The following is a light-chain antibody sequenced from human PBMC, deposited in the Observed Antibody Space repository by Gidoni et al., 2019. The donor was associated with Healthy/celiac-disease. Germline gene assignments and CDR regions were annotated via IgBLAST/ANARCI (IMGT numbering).Light chain of an antibody. CDR1: SSDVGGYNY. Sequence: QSALTQPPSASGSPGQSVTISCTGTSSDVGGYNYVSWYQQHPGKAPKLMIYEVSKRPSGVPDRFSGSKSGNAASLTGSGLQAEDEDDYYCSSYAGSNTVVFGGGTKLTVL. J-gene: IGLJ2*01. CDR2: EVS. V-gene: IGLV2-8*01. CDR3: SSYAGSNTVV.